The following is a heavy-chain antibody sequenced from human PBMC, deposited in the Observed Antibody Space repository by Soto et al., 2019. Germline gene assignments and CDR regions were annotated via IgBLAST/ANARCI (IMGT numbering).Heavy chain of an antibody. J-gene: IGHJ4*02. Sequence: SETLSLTCTVSGGSINNYYWSWIRQPAGKGLEWIGRIYNNGDTNYNPSLKSRLTMSVDTSKTQFSLTLTSVTAADTAVYYCARNEYDTSGYDYWGQGTLVTVSS. D-gene: IGHD3-22*01. CDR3: ARNEYDTSGYDY. CDR2: IYNNGDT. V-gene: IGHV4-4*07. CDR1: GGSINNYY.